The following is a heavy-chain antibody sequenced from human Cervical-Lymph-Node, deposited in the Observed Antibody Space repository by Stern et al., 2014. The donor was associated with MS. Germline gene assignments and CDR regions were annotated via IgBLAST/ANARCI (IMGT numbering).Heavy chain of an antibody. V-gene: IGHV1-8*01. CDR3: ARLRGYLVPAAHYYYYGMDV. CDR2: MHPNSTNT. CDR1: GYSFTNYD. Sequence: VQLVESGAEVKKPGASVKVSCKASGYSFTNYDINWLRQATGQGLECMGWMHPNSTNTVYAQKSQDRVSMTRDTSLGTAYMELSSLTSEDTAVYYCARLRGYLVPAAHYYYYGMDVWGQGPTVPVSS. D-gene: IGHD2-2*01. J-gene: IGHJ6*02.